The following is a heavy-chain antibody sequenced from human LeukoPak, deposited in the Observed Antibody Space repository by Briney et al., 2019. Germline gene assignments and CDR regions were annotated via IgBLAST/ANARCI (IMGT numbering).Heavy chain of an antibody. CDR2: IIPIFGTA. J-gene: IGHJ6*02. V-gene: IGHV1-69*13. CDR3: ARSSVHPSLYYYGMDV. D-gene: IGHD1-1*01. CDR1: GGTFSSYA. Sequence: SVKVSCKASGGTFSSYAISWVRQAPGQGLEWMGGIIPIFGTANYAQKFQGRVTITADESTSTAYMELSSLRSEDTAVYYCARSSVHPSLYYYGMDVWGQGTTVTVSS.